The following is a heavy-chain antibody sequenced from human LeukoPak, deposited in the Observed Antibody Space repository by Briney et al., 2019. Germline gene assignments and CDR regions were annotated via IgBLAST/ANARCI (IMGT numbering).Heavy chain of an antibody. J-gene: IGHJ4*02. V-gene: IGHV4-34*01. D-gene: IGHD4-17*01. Sequence: SETLSLTCAVYGGSFSGYYWSWIRQPPGKRLEWIGEINHSGSTNYNPSLKSRVTISVDTSKNQFSLKLSSVTAADTAVYYCARGPRVYGGNSELDYWGQGTLVTVSS. CDR1: GGSFSGYY. CDR2: INHSGST. CDR3: ARGPRVYGGNSELDY.